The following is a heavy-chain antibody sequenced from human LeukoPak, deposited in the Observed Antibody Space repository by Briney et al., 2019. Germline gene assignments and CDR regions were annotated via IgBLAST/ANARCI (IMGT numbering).Heavy chain of an antibody. D-gene: IGHD5-18*01. CDR1: GLTFSNYN. J-gene: IGHJ4*02. CDR3: TRDLSGVTGYTYGRGIDY. CDR2: ISSSDSTI. V-gene: IGHV3-11*04. Sequence: KPGGSLRLACAASGLTFSNYNMSWIRQAPGKGLEWVSYISSSDSTIYYADSVKGRFTISRDNAKNSLYLQMNSLRAEDTAVYYCTRDLSGVTGYTYGRGIDYWGQGTLVTVSS.